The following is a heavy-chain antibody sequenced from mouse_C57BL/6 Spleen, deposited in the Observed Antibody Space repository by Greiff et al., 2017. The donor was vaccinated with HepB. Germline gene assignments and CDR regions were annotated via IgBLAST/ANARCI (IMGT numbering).Heavy chain of an antibody. CDR1: GYTFTSYW. J-gene: IGHJ3*01. D-gene: IGHD4-1*01. CDR2: IDPSDSYT. Sequence: VQLQQSGAELVMPGASVKLSCKASGYTFTSYWMHWVKQRPGQGLEWIGEIDPSDSYTNYNQKFKGKSTLTVDKSSSTAYMQLSSLTSEDSAVYYCARSSWDGGFAYWGQGTLVTVSA. V-gene: IGHV1-69*01. CDR3: ARSSWDGGFAY.